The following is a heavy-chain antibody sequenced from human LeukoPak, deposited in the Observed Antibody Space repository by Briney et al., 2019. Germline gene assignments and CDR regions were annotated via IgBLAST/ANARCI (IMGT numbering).Heavy chain of an antibody. V-gene: IGHV3-74*01. CDR1: GFTFSSYW. J-gene: IGHJ5*02. D-gene: IGHD5-18*01. CDR2: INSDGSST. CDR3: ARAQGYSYGLNWFDP. Sequence: GGSPRLSCAASGFTFSSYWMHWVRQAPGKGLVWVSRINSDGSSTSYADSVKGRFTISRDNAKNTLYLQMNSLRAEDTAVYYCARAQGYSYGLNWFDPWGQGTLVTVSS.